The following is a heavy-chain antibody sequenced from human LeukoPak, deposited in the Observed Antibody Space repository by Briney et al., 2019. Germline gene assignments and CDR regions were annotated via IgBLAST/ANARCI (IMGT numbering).Heavy chain of an antibody. Sequence: PSETLSLTCTVSGDSITGYYWGWIRQPPGKGLEWIGSIYYSGSTYYNPSLKSRVTISVDTSKNQFSLKLSSVTAADTAVYFCAKSGGYGLIDYWGQGTLVTVSS. CDR2: IYYSGST. CDR1: GDSITGYY. D-gene: IGHD1-26*01. CDR3: AKSGGYGLIDY. J-gene: IGHJ4*02. V-gene: IGHV4-39*01.